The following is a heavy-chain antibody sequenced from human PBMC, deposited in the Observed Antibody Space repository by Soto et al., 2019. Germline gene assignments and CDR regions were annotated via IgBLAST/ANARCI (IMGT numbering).Heavy chain of an antibody. D-gene: IGHD6-13*01. CDR2: IYYSGST. CDR1: GGSLSSYY. V-gene: IGHV4-59*08. J-gene: IGHJ4*02. Sequence: PSETLSLTCTVSGGSLSSYYWNWIRQPPGKALECIGYIYYSGSTNYNPSPKSRVTISVDTSKSQFSLNLSSVTAADTAVYYCVRGEGAAAGNIGSWGQGILVTVSS. CDR3: VRGEGAAAGNIGS.